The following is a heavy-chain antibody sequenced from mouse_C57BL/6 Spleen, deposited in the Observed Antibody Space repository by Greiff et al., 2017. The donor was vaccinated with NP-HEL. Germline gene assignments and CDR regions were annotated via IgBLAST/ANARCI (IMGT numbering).Heavy chain of an antibody. J-gene: IGHJ3*01. CDR3: TSGYYGSRAWFAY. Sequence: EVKLMESGEGLVKPGGSLKLSCAASGFTFSSYAMSWVRQTPEKRLEWVAYISSGGDYIYYADTVKGRFTISRDTSRNTLYLRMSSLNSEDTAMYYCTSGYYGSRAWFAYWGQGTLVTVSA. CDR1: GFTFSSYA. CDR2: ISSGGDYI. V-gene: IGHV5-9-1*02. D-gene: IGHD1-1*01.